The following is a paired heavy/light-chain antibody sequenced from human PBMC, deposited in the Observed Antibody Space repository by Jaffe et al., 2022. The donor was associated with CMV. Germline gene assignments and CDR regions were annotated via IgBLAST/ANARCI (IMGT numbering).Heavy chain of an antibody. J-gene: IGHJ4*02. D-gene: IGHD3-3*01. V-gene: IGHV3-23*04. CDR2: ISGSGGST. CDR1: GFTFSSYA. Sequence: EVQLVESGGGLVQPGGSLRLSCAASGFTFSSYAMSWVRQAPGKGLEWVSAISGSGGSTYYADSVKGRFTISRDNSKNTLYLQMNSLRAEDTAVYYCAKDRRITIFGVVMAPSDYWGQGTLVTVSS. CDR3: AKDRRITIFGVVMAPSDY.
Light chain of an antibody. Sequence: EIVMTQSPATLSVSPGERATLSCRASQSVSSNLAWYQQKPGQAPRLLIYGASTRATGIPARFSGSGSGTEFTLTISSLQSEDFAVYYCQQYNNWPPCTFGQGTKLEIK. V-gene: IGKV3-15*01. CDR3: QQYNNWPPCT. CDR2: GAS. CDR1: QSVSSN. J-gene: IGKJ2*02.